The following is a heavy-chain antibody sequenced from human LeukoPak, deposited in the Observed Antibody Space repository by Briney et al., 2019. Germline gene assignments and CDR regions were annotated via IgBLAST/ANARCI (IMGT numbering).Heavy chain of an antibody. CDR1: GYTFTGYY. J-gene: IGHJ5*02. V-gene: IGHV1-2*02. CDR3: ARDPGPYYDILTGYNWFDP. D-gene: IGHD3-9*01. Sequence: ASVKVSCXASGYTFTGYYMHWVRQAPGQGLEWMGWINPNSGGTNYAQKFQARVTMTTDTSISTAYMELSRLRSDDTAVYYCARDPGPYYDILTGYNWFDPWGPGTLVTVSS. CDR2: INPNSGGT.